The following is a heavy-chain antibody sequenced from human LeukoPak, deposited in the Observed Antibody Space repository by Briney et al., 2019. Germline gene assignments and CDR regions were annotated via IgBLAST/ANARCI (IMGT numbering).Heavy chain of an antibody. Sequence: GGTLRLSCAASGFTFSSYWMSWVRQAPGKGLEWVANIKQDGSEKYYVDSVKGRFTISRDNAKNSLYLQMNSLRAEDTAVYYCARDGPYDSSGYYPFAYWGQGTLVTVSS. V-gene: IGHV3-7*01. CDR2: IKQDGSEK. CDR1: GFTFSSYW. D-gene: IGHD3-22*01. J-gene: IGHJ4*02. CDR3: ARDGPYDSSGYYPFAY.